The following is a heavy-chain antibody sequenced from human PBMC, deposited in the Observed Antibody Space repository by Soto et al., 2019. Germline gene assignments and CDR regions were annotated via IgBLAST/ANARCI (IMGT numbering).Heavy chain of an antibody. J-gene: IGHJ4*02. V-gene: IGHV3-30-3*01. CDR1: GFAFSNYA. Sequence: GGSLRLSCTASGFAFSNYAMGWVRQAPGKGLEWVTVISYDGSNKYYADSVKGRFTISRDNSKNTLYLQMNSLRAEDTAVYYCARGPSSLTRFDKWGQGTLVTVSS. CDR2: ISYDGSNK. CDR3: ARGPSSLTRFDK. D-gene: IGHD2-2*01.